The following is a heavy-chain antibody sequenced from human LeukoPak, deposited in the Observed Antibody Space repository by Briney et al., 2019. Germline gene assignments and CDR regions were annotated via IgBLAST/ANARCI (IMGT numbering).Heavy chain of an antibody. D-gene: IGHD3-9*01. V-gene: IGHV1-46*01. J-gene: IGHJ4*02. CDR2: INPSIGTT. CDR3: ARGYYDILTGLPLDY. CDR1: GYTFTSYY. Sequence: ASVKVSCKASGYTFTSYYIHWVRQAPGQGLEWMGIINPSIGTTTYAQKFQGRVTMTRDTSTSTVYMELSSLRSEDTAVYYCARGYYDILTGLPLDYWGQGTLVTVSS.